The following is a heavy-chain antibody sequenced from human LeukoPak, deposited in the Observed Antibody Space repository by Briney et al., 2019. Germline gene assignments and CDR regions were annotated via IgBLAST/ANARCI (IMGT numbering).Heavy chain of an antibody. CDR3: AKLTVATFRSLFDS. Sequence: GESLRLSCVASGFIFSSYAMTWVRQTPGKGLEWVSGISGRAESTYYADSVKGRFTISRDNSKNTLYLQMNSLRADDTAVYYCAKLTVATFRSLFDSWGQGTLVAVSS. D-gene: IGHD5-12*01. CDR1: GFIFSSYA. J-gene: IGHJ4*02. CDR2: ISGRAEST. V-gene: IGHV3-23*01.